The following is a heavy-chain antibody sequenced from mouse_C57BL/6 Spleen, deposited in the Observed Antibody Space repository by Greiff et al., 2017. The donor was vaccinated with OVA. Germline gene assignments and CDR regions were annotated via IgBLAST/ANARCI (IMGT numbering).Heavy chain of an antibody. CDR2: ISSGGSYT. CDR1: GFTFSSYG. J-gene: IGHJ2*01. V-gene: IGHV5-6*01. D-gene: IGHD2-3*01. Sequence: VQLKESGGDLVKPGGSLKLSCAASGFTFSSYGMSWVRQTPDKRLEWVATISSGGSYTYYPDSVKGRFTISRDNAKNTLYLQMSSLKSEDTAMYYCARQDDGYHYFDYWGQGTTLTVSS. CDR3: ARQDDGYHYFDY.